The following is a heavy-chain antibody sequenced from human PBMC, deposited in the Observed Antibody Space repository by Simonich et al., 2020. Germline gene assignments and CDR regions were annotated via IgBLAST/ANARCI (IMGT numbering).Heavy chain of an antibody. Sequence: QVQLQQWGAGLLKPSETLSLTCAVYGGSCSGYYCSGIPQPPGQGLEWIGEINHSGSTHYNPSLKIRVTISVDTSKNQFSLKLSSVTAADTAVYYCARRGYYNFWSGYEYFQHWGQGTLVTVSS. V-gene: IGHV4-34*01. CDR2: INHSGST. D-gene: IGHD3-3*01. CDR3: ARRGYYNFWSGYEYFQH. J-gene: IGHJ1*01. CDR1: GGSCSGYY.